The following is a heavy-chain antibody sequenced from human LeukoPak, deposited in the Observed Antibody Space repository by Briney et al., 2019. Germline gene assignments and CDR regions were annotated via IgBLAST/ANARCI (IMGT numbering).Heavy chain of an antibody. J-gene: IGHJ6*03. CDR1: GGSIYSTRYY. Sequence: SETLSLTCTVSGGSIYSTRYYWGWSRQPPGKGLEWIGSIHYSGSTNYNPSLKSRVTISVDTSKNQFSLKLSSVTAADTAVYYCARGYCSGGSCYSYYYYNYMDVWGKGTTVTVSS. D-gene: IGHD2-15*01. V-gene: IGHV4-39*07. CDR2: IHYSGST. CDR3: ARGYCSGGSCYSYYYYNYMDV.